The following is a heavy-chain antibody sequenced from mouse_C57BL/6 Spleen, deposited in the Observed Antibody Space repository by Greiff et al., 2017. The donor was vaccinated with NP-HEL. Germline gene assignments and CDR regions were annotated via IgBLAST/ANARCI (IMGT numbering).Heavy chain of an antibody. CDR2: IYPGDGDT. J-gene: IGHJ2*01. CDR3: ARTSPGYYFDY. CDR1: GYAFSSYW. Sequence: VQLQQSGAELVKPGASVKISCKASGYAFSSYWMNWVKQRPGKGLEWIGQIYPGDGDTNYNGKFKGKATLTADKSSSTAYMQLSSLTSEDSAVYFCARTSPGYYFDYWGQGTTLTVSS. V-gene: IGHV1-80*01.